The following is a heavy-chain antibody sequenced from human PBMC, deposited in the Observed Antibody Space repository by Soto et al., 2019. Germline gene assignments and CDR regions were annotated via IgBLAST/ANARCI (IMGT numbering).Heavy chain of an antibody. CDR3: ARDEKGITMVRGVINDYYGMDV. CDR1: GFTFSSYS. J-gene: IGHJ6*02. CDR2: ISSSSSYI. Sequence: PGGSLRLSCAASGFTFSSYSMNWVRQAPGKGLEWVSSISSSSSYIYYADSVKGRFTISRDNAKNTLYLQMNSLRAEDTAVYYCARDEKGITMVRGVINDYYGMDVWRQGTTVTVSS. V-gene: IGHV3-21*01. D-gene: IGHD3-10*01.